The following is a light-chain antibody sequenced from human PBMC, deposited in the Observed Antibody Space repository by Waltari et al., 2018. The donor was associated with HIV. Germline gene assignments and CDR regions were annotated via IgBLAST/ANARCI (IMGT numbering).Light chain of an antibody. Sequence: EILMTQSPATLSVSPGARAPLSCRASPSISNNLAWYQQKPGQAPRLLIYGASTRATGIPARFSGSGSWTEYTLTISSLQSEEFAVYYCQQYNIWPPITFGQGTRLEIK. CDR3: QQYNIWPPIT. CDR1: PSISNN. J-gene: IGKJ5*01. V-gene: IGKV3-15*01. CDR2: GAS.